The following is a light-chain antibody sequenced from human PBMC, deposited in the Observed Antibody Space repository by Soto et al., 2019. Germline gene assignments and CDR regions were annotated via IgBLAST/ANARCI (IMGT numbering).Light chain of an antibody. Sequence: EIVLTQSPATLSLSPGERATLSCRASQSVSSNYLAWYQQKPGQAPRLLIYGASSRATGIPDRFSGSGSGTDFTLTISRLEPEDFAVYYCQQYDSSPWTFGQGTKVEIK. V-gene: IGKV3-20*01. CDR1: QSVSSNY. CDR3: QQYDSSPWT. J-gene: IGKJ1*01. CDR2: GAS.